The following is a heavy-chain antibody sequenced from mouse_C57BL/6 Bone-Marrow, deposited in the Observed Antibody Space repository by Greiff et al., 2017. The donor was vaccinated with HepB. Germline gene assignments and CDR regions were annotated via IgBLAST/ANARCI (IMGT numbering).Heavy chain of an antibody. CDR1: GYSFTDYN. J-gene: IGHJ3*01. Sequence: EVQRVESGPELVKPGASVKISCKASGYSFTDYNMNWVKQSNGKSLEWIGVINPNYGTTSYNQKFKGKATLTVDKSSSTAYMQLNSLTSEDSAVYYCARYYDYDGPEPWFAYWGQGTLVTVSA. CDR3: ARYYDYDGPEPWFAY. V-gene: IGHV1-39*01. CDR2: INPNYGTT. D-gene: IGHD2-4*01.